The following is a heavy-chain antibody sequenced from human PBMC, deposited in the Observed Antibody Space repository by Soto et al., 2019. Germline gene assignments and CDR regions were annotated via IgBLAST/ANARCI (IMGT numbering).Heavy chain of an antibody. J-gene: IGHJ3*01. CDR1: GGTFNSYT. V-gene: IGHV1-69*11. CDR2: ITPILGAV. D-gene: IGHD3-10*01. Sequence: QVQLVQSGAEVKKPGSSVKVSCKASGGTFNSYTFSWVRQAPGQGLEWMGRITPILGAVDCAQKFQARVTIIADESTRTVYMNLSSLRSDDTAVYYCARGPRGAFDVWAKGQWSPSLQ. CDR3: ARGPRGAFDV.